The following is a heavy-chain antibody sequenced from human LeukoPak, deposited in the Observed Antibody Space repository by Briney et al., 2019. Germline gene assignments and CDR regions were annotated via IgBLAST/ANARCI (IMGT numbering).Heavy chain of an antibody. CDR1: GYSISSGYY. CDR2: IYHSGST. CDR3: AIIAAASGDY. J-gene: IGHJ4*02. V-gene: IGHV4-38-2*02. D-gene: IGHD6-13*01. Sequence: SETLSLTCTVSGYSISSGYYWGWIRQPPGKGLEWIGSIYHSGSTYYNPSLKSRVTISVDTSKNQFSLKLSSVTAADTAVYYCAIIAAASGDYWGQGTLVTVSS.